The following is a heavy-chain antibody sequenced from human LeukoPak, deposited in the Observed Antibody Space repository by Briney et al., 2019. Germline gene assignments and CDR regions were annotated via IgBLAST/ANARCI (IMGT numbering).Heavy chain of an antibody. CDR1: GVSISSSSYY. CDR2: IYYSGST. CDR3: ARAMVRGALFDY. D-gene: IGHD3-10*01. Sequence: SETLSLTCTVSGVSISSSSYYWGWIRQPPGEGLEWIGSIYYSGSTNYNPCLKSRVTISVDTSKNQFSLKLSSVTAADTAVYYCARAMVRGALFDYWGQGTLVTVSS. J-gene: IGHJ4*02. V-gene: IGHV4-39*07.